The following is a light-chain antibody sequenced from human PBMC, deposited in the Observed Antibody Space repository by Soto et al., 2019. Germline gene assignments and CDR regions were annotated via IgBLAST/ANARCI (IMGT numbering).Light chain of an antibody. V-gene: IGLV2-14*03. CDR2: DVS. J-gene: IGLJ1*01. CDR1: ISDVGGYNY. CDR3: SSYTTGGTYV. Sequence: QSVLTQPASVSGSPGQSITISCTGTISDVGGYNYVSWYQHHPGKAPKLMHYDVSYRPSGVSNRFSGSKSGNTASLTVSGLHAEDEGHYYCSSYTTGGTYVFGTGTKVTVL.